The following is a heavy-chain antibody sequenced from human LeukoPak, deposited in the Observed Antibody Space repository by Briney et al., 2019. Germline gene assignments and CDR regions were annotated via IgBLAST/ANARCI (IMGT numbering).Heavy chain of an antibody. CDR1: GGSISSYY. CDR3: ARVTREAARYWYFDL. D-gene: IGHD6-6*01. Sequence: SETLSLTCTVSGGSISSYYWTWVRQPPGKGLEWIGEIHHSGSTNYNPSLKSRVTMSVDKSKNQFSLNLSSVTAADTAVYYCARVTREAARYWYFDLWGRGTLVTVSS. CDR2: IHHSGST. V-gene: IGHV4-34*01. J-gene: IGHJ2*01.